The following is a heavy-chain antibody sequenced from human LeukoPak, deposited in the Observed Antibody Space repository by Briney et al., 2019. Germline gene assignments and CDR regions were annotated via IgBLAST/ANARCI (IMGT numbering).Heavy chain of an antibody. CDR1: RFIFSSYW. D-gene: IGHD3-10*01. J-gene: IGHJ4*02. V-gene: IGHV3-7*01. Sequence: GGSLRLSCAASRFIFSSYWMSWVRQAPGKGLEWVANIKQDGSEKYYVDSVKGRFTISRDNAKNSLYLQMNSLRAEDTAVYYCAKGMVRGVTPNFDYWGQGTPVTVSS. CDR2: IKQDGSEK. CDR3: AKGMVRGVTPNFDY.